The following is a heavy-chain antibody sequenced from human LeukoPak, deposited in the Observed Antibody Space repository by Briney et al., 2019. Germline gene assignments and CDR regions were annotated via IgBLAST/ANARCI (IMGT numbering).Heavy chain of an antibody. Sequence: PSETLSLTCTVSGGSIVSYFWSWIRQPAGQGLEWIGRIYVSGNTDYTPSLTDRVTMSIDTSKPSKTQVSLRLTSLTAADTAVYYCAGQYCTGGSCYFSPFDYWGQGIVVAVSS. D-gene: IGHD2-15*01. CDR1: GGSIVSYF. J-gene: IGHJ4*02. CDR2: IYVSGNT. V-gene: IGHV4-4*07. CDR3: AGQYCTGGSCYFSPFDY.